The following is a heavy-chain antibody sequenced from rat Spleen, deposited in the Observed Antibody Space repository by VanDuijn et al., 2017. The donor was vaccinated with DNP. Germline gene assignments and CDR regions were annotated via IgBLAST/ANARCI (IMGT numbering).Heavy chain of an antibody. D-gene: IGHD1-10*01. CDR3: TTGGNNPFPY. CDR1: GFTFSDYN. CDR2: ISYDGGST. Sequence: EVQLVESGGGLVQPGRSLKLSCAGSGFTFSDYNLAWVRQAPKKGLEWVATISYDGGSTDYGDSVKGRFTISRDNAYSTLYLQMDSLRSEDTATYYCTTGGNNPFPYCGQGTLVTVSS. V-gene: IGHV5-7*01. J-gene: IGHJ3*01.